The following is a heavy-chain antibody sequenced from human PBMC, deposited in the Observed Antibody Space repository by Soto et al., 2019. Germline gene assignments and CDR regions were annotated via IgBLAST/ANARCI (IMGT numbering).Heavy chain of an antibody. CDR3: ASSGRPVAATLIFDP. D-gene: IGHD6-19*01. V-gene: IGHV3-30-3*01. CDR2: ISYDGSNK. CDR1: GFTFSSYA. Sequence: GGSLRLSCAACGFTFSSYAMHWVRQAPGKGLEWVAVISYDGSNKYYADSVKGRFTISRDNSKNTLYLQMNSLRAEDTAVYYCASSGRPVAATLIFDPWGQGTRVTVSA. J-gene: IGHJ5*02.